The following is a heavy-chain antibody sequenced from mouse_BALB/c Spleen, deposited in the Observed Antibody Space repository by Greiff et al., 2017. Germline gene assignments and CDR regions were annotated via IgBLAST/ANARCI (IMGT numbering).Heavy chain of an antibody. CDR3: TKESKERTGTFAY. D-gene: IGHD4-1*01. Sequence: VQLQQPGAELVKPGASVKMSCKASGYTFTSYWMHWVKQRPGQGLEWIGTIDPSDSYTSYNQKFKGKATLTVDTSSSTAYMQLSSLTSEDSAVYYCTKESKERTGTFAYWGQGTLVTVSA. CDR2: IDPSDSYT. J-gene: IGHJ3*01. CDR1: GYTFTSYW. V-gene: IGHV1S127*01.